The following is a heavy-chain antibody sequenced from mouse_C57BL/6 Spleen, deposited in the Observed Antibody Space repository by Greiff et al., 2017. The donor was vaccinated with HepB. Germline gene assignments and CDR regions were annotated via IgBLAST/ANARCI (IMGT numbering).Heavy chain of an antibody. Sequence: EVKLMESGGGLVKPGGSLKLSCAASGFTFSDYGMHWVRQAPEKGLEWVAYISSGSSTIYYADTVKGRFTISRDNAKNTLFLQMTSLRSEDTAMYYCANMRGDYWGQGTSVTVSS. CDR3: ANMRGDY. CDR1: GFTFSDYG. J-gene: IGHJ4*01. CDR2: ISSGSSTI. V-gene: IGHV5-17*01.